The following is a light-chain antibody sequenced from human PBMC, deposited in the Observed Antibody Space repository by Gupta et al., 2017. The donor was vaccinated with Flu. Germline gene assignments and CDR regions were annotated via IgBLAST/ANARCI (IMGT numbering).Light chain of an antibody. V-gene: IGKV3-15*01. CDR2: GAS. Sequence: EIVMTQSPDTLSVSAGDRATLSCRASQSVSSNLAWYQQKPGQAPRLLIYGASTRATGIPGRFSGSGSGTEFTLPISSLQSEDFGVYYCQQYNNWPPLTFGGGTKVEIK. CDR1: QSVSSN. J-gene: IGKJ4*01. CDR3: QQYNNWPPLT.